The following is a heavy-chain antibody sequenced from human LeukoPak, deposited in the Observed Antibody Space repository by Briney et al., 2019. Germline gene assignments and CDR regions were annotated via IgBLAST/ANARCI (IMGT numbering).Heavy chain of an antibody. J-gene: IGHJ4*02. D-gene: IGHD6-19*01. Sequence: PSETLSLTCTVSGGSISSSSHYWGWIRQPPGKGLEWIGSIYYSGITYYNPSLRSRVTISVDTSKNQFSLKLSSVTATDTAVYYCARQIGTIERGKTTTFEQWLTTGYFDYWGQGTLVTVSS. CDR1: GGSISSSSHY. CDR3: ARQIGTIERGKTTTFEQWLTTGYFDY. CDR2: IYYSGIT. V-gene: IGHV4-39*01.